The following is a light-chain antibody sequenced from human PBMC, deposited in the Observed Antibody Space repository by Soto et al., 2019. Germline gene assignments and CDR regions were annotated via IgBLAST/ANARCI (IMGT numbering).Light chain of an antibody. V-gene: IGKV3-15*01. CDR2: GAS. CDR3: QQYSNWPLT. Sequence: EIVMTQSPGTLSVSPGERATLSCRARQSVRSSFLAWYQQKPGQAPSLLIYGASTRATGIPARFSGSGSGTEFTLTINSLQSEDFAVYYCQQYSNWPLTVVGGTKVDIK. CDR1: QSVRSSF. J-gene: IGKJ4*01.